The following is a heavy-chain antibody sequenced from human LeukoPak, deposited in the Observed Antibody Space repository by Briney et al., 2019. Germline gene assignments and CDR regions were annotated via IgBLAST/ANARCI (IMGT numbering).Heavy chain of an antibody. J-gene: IGHJ4*02. Sequence: PGRSLRLSCAASGFTFSNYGMHWVRQAPGKGLAGVAVIWYDGGNKYYADSVKGRFTISRDNSKNTLYLQMNSLRAEDTAVYYCAKERSGTSVAGTNFDSWGQGTLVTVSS. D-gene: IGHD6-19*01. V-gene: IGHV3-33*06. CDR3: AKERSGTSVAGTNFDS. CDR2: IWYDGGNK. CDR1: GFTFSNYG.